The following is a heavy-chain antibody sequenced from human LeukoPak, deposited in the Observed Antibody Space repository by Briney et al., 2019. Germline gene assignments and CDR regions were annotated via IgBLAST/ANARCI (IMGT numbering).Heavy chain of an antibody. CDR3: ARAREYYYDSEEPKSDAFDI. CDR1: GGSISSYY. CDR2: IYYSGST. D-gene: IGHD3-22*01. J-gene: IGHJ3*02. Sequence: SETLSLTCTVSGGSISSYYWSWIRQPPGKGLEWIGYIYYSGSTNYNPSLKSRVTISVDTSKNQFSLKLSSVTAADTAVYYCARAREYYYDSEEPKSDAFDIWGQGTMVTVSS. V-gene: IGHV4-59*01.